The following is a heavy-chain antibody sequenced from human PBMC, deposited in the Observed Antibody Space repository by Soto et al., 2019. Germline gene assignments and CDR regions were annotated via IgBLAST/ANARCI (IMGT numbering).Heavy chain of an antibody. J-gene: IGHJ4*02. CDR2: ISAYNGNT. Sequence: GASVKVSCKASGYTFTIYGISWVLQAPGQGLEWMGWISAYNGNTNYAQKLQGRVTMTTDTSTSTAYMELRSLRSDDTAVYYCAREGYYDYVWGSYRYSYYFDYWGQGTLVTVSS. CDR1: GYTFTIYG. V-gene: IGHV1-18*01. D-gene: IGHD3-16*02. CDR3: AREGYYDYVWGSYRYSYYFDY.